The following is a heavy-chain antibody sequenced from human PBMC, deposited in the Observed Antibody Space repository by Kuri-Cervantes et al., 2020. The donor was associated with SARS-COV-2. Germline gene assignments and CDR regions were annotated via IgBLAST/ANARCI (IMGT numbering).Heavy chain of an antibody. V-gene: IGHV3-21*04. D-gene: IGHD3-3*01. CDR1: GFTFSSHS. CDR3: ARRYTDVLGFLEWPGKTQYYYYIDV. J-gene: IGHJ6*03. Sequence: GGSLRLSCAASGFTFSSHSMNWVRQAPGKGLEWVSCTSSGSTYIYYVDSVKGRFTISRDNAKNSLYLQMNSLRAEDTAVYYCARRYTDVLGFLEWPGKTQYYYYIDVWGKGTTVTVSS. CDR2: TSSGSTYI.